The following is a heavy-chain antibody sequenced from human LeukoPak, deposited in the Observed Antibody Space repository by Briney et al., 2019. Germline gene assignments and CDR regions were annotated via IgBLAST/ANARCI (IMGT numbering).Heavy chain of an antibody. D-gene: IGHD3-22*01. Sequence: GGSLSLSCAASGFTFSNDWIIWVRQAPGKGLEWLANINQDGSEMYYVDSVKGRFTISRANGKNSLYLQINSLRADDTAVYYCARDQGSMIVVRTTNCYFDLWGRGTLVTVSS. J-gene: IGHJ2*01. CDR2: INQDGSEM. CDR3: ARDQGSMIVVRTTNCYFDL. V-gene: IGHV3-7*01. CDR1: GFTFSNDW.